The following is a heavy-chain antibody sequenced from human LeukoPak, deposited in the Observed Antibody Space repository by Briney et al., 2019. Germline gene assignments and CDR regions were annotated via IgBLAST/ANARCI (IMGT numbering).Heavy chain of an antibody. CDR2: INPNSGGT. Sequence: ASVKVSCKASGYTFTGYYMHWVRQDPGQGLEWMGRINPNSGGTNYAQKFQGRVTMTRDTSISTAYMELSRLRSDDTAVYYCARGKPIAYYYDSSGQRGDYWGQGTLVTVSS. J-gene: IGHJ4*02. CDR1: GYTFTGYY. V-gene: IGHV1-2*06. CDR3: ARGKPIAYYYDSSGQRGDY. D-gene: IGHD3-22*01.